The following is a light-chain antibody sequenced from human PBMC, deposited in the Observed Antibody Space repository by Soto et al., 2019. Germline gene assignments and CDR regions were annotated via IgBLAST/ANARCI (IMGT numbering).Light chain of an antibody. V-gene: IGKV1D-12*01. Sequence: DIQMTQSPSSVSASVGDSVTMTCRASQGISTWLAWYQQKPGKAPKLLINAASRLQNGVPPRFSGSGSGTEVTLPISSLQAEDFATYFCQQANSFPFTFGPGTKVDI. CDR2: AAS. CDR3: QQANSFPFT. CDR1: QGISTW. J-gene: IGKJ3*01.